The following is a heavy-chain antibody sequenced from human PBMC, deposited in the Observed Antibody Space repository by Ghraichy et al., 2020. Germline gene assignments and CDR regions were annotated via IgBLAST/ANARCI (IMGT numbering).Heavy chain of an antibody. V-gene: IGHV4-39*01. Sequence: SETLSLTCTVSGDSIITRDYYWGWIRQPPGKGLEWIGSIYYGGTTHYNPSLKSRVTISVDTSKNQFSLRLSSVTAADTSVYFCERQRIRPLFDCWGQGTLVSVS. J-gene: IGHJ4*02. CDR3: ERQRIRPLFDC. CDR1: GDSIITRDYY. CDR2: IYYGGTT. D-gene: IGHD2-15*01.